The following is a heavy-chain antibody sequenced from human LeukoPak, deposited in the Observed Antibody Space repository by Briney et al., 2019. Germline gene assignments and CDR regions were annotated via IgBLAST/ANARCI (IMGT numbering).Heavy chain of an antibody. V-gene: IGHV4-34*01. J-gene: IGHJ4*02. CDR3: ARTSNYDFWSGYLDY. CDR2: IDYTGNT. CDR1: GGSFSDYY. D-gene: IGHD3-3*01. Sequence: PSETLSLTCAVYGGSFSDYYWSWIRQPPGKGLEWMGEIDYTGNTNYNPSLKSRVTISVDRSKNQFSLKLSSVTAADTAVYYCARTSNYDFWSGYLDYWGQGTLVTVSS.